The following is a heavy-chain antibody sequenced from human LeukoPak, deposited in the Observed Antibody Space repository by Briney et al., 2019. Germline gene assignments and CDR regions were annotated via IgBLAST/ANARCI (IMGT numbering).Heavy chain of an antibody. CDR2: IIPIFGTA. CDR3: ARGPRITLVRGGQWYYYMDV. D-gene: IGHD3-10*01. J-gene: IGHJ6*03. CDR1: GGTFSSYA. V-gene: IGHV1-69*05. Sequence: AASVKVSCKASGGTFSSYAISWVRQAPGQGLEWMGGIIPIFGTANYAQKFQGRVTMTRDTSTSTVYMELSSLRSEDTAVYYCARGPRITLVRGGQWYYYMDVWGKGTTVTISS.